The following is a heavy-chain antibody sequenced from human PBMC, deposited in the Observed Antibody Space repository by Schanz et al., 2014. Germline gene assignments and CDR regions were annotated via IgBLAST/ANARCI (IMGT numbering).Heavy chain of an antibody. Sequence: QVQLVQSGAEVKKPGSSVKVSCKASGGTFSSSTLTWVRQAPGQGLEWMGRISAYNGHTTYAQKFQGRVTMTTDTSTSTVYMELRGLRSDDTAVYYCARETTIITGGAFDVWGQGTMVTVSS. CDR2: ISAYNGHT. CDR3: ARETTIITGGAFDV. D-gene: IGHD3-9*01. CDR1: GGTFSSST. V-gene: IGHV1-18*01. J-gene: IGHJ3*01.